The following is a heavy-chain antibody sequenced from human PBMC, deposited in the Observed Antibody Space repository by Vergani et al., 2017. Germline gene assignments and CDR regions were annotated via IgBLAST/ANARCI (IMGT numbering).Heavy chain of an antibody. Sequence: EVQLLESGGGLVQPGGSLRLSCAASGFTFSSYAMSWVRQAPGKGLEWVSAISGSGGSTYYADSVKGRFTISRDNSKNKLYLQMNSLRAEDTAVYYCAKDRYCSSTSCYVDYWGQGTLVTVSS. V-gene: IGHV3-23*01. J-gene: IGHJ4*02. CDR2: ISGSGGST. CDR1: GFTFSSYA. D-gene: IGHD2-2*01. CDR3: AKDRYCSSTSCYVDY.